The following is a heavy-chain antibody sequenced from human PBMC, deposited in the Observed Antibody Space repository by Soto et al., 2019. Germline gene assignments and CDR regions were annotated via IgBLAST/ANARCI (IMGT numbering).Heavy chain of an antibody. D-gene: IGHD1-1*01. CDR2: IWPDGSNT. Sequence: QVQLVESGGDVVQPGRSLRLSCAASGFTFSSYGMHWVRQAPGKGLEWVAAIWPDGSNTFYADSVKGRFTISRDNSQNTLSRPMNSRRAEDTAIYYCARNWNDVFDFWVRGALVTVSA. CDR3: ARNWNDVFDF. CDR1: GFTFSSYG. J-gene: IGHJ4*02. V-gene: IGHV3-33*01.